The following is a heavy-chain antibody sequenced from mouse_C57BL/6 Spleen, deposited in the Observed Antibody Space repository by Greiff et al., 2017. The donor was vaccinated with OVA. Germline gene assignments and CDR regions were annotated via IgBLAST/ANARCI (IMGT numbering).Heavy chain of an antibody. D-gene: IGHD2-4*01. Sequence: EVQLVESGPELVKPGASVKMSCKASGYTFTDYNMHWVKQSHGKSLEWIGYINPNNGGTSYHQKFKGKATLTVNKSSSTAYMELRSLTSEDSAVYYCAYDYSDWFAYWGQGTLVTVSA. CDR2: INPNNGGT. V-gene: IGHV1-22*01. CDR3: AYDYSDWFAY. CDR1: GYTFTDYN. J-gene: IGHJ3*01.